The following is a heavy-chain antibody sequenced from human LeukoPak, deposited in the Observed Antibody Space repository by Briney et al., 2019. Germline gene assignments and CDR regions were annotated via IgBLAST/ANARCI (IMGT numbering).Heavy chain of an antibody. CDR1: GFTFSSYA. D-gene: IGHD1-26*01. CDR2: ISGSGGST. CDR3: AKDPSGSYQPFFDY. Sequence: GGSLRLSCAASGFTFSSYAMNWVRQAPGKGLEWVSAISGSGGSTYYADSVKGRFTISRDNSKNTLYLQMNSLRAEDTAVYYCAKDPSGSYQPFFDYWGQGTLVTVSS. V-gene: IGHV3-23*01. J-gene: IGHJ4*02.